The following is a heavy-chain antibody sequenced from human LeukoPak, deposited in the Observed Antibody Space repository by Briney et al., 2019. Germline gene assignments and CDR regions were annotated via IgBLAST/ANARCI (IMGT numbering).Heavy chain of an antibody. CDR2: IICSSGYI. D-gene: IGHD3-10*01. J-gene: IGHJ4*02. CDR3: AREVRGLDY. CDR1: GFTFSHYA. Sequence: GGSLRLSCAASGFTFSHYAMNWVRQAPGKGLEWVSSIICSSGYIYYADSVKGRFTISRDNAKSSLFLQMNSLRVEDTAVYLCAREVRGLDYWGQGTLVTVSP. V-gene: IGHV3-21*01.